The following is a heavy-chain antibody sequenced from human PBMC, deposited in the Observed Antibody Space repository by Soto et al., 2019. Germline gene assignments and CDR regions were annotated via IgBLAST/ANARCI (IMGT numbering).Heavy chain of an antibody. D-gene: IGHD1-26*01. CDR2: INHSGST. CDR3: ARRYGGNFDY. V-gene: IGHV4-34*01. J-gene: IGHJ4*02. CDR1: GGSCSGYY. Sequence: SETLSLTCAVYGGSCSGYYGTWIRQPPGTGLEWIGEINHSGSTNYNPSLKSRVTISVDTSKNQFSLKLTSVTAADTAVYYCARRYGGNFDYRGQGTLVTVSS.